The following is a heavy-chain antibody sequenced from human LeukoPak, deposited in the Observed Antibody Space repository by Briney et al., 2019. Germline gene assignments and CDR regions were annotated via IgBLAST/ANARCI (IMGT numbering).Heavy chain of an antibody. D-gene: IGHD3-9*01. CDR1: GFTFSSYA. Sequence: GGSLRLSCAASGFTFSSYAMSWVRQAPGKGLEWVSDITSSGDSTYYADSVKGRYTISRDNPKNTLYLQMNSLRAEDTAIYYCVKEYFGFAFDYWGQGTVVTVSS. J-gene: IGHJ4*02. CDR2: ITSSGDST. V-gene: IGHV3-23*01. CDR3: VKEYFGFAFDY.